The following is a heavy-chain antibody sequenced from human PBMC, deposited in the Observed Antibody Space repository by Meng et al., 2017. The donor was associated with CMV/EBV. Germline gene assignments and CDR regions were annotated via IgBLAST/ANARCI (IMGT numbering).Heavy chain of an antibody. Sequence: GESLKISCAASGFTFSSYAMSWVRQAPGKGLEWVSAISGSGGSTYYADSVKGRFTISRDNSKNTLYLQMNSLRAEDTAVYYRAKGFRAYSSSWYDVSDYWGQGTLVTVSS. CDR3: AKGFRAYSSSWYDVSDY. D-gene: IGHD6-13*01. J-gene: IGHJ4*02. V-gene: IGHV3-23*01. CDR1: GFTFSSYA. CDR2: ISGSGGST.